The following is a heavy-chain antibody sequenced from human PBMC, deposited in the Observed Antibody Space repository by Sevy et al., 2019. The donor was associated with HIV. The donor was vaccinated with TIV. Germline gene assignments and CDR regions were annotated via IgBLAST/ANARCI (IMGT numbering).Heavy chain of an antibody. CDR2: MNPNIGHT. V-gene: IGHV1-8*01. CDR3: ASVSPCGGDCYYFDY. D-gene: IGHD2-21*02. CDR1: AFTFSRYD. Sequence: ASVKVSCKASAFTFSRYDINWIRQAPGQGLEWMGLMNPNIGHTAYAQKFRGRVTMTRDTSITTAYMELNSLRSDDTAVYYCASVSPCGGDCYYFDYWGQGTRVTVSS. J-gene: IGHJ4*02.